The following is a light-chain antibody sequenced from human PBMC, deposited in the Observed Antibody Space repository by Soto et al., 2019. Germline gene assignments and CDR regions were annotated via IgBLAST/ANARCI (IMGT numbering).Light chain of an antibody. Sequence: EIVLTQSPGTLSLTPGERATLSCRASQSDSSTFLAWYQQKPGQAPKVLIYGASTRATGIPDRFSGSGSGTDFTLTISRLEPEDFAMYYCQQYESSRTFGQGTKVEMK. V-gene: IGKV3-20*01. CDR3: QQYESSRT. CDR2: GAS. J-gene: IGKJ1*01. CDR1: QSDSSTF.